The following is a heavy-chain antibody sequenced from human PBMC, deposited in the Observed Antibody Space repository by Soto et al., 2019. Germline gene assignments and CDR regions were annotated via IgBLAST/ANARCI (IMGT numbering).Heavy chain of an antibody. CDR1: GFTFDNYG. Sequence: DVQLLESGGGLVQPAGSLRLSCATSGFTFDNYGMNWLRQAPGEGQEWVSGVSGGGSNTYYADSVKGRFTISRDPSKNTVFLEMNSLRAEGTAVYYCAKRFIVVVTVLRPDDAFEVWGQGTLVTVSS. V-gene: IGHV3-23*01. CDR3: AKRFIVVVTVLRPDDAFEV. J-gene: IGHJ3*01. D-gene: IGHD2-21*02. CDR2: VSGGGSNT.